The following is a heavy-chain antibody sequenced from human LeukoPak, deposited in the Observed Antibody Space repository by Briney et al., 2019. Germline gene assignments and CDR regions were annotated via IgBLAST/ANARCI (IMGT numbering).Heavy chain of an antibody. CDR3: ARDIVTTITGEY. V-gene: IGHV1-2*02. J-gene: IGHJ4*02. CDR2: INPNTGGT. Sequence: ASVKVSCKTSGYIFTGYYIHWVRQAPGQGLEWMGWINPNTGGTNYGQNFQGRVTITRDTSISTAYMELSRLTSDDTAVYYCARDIVTTITGEYWGQGTLVTVSP. CDR1: GYIFTGYY. D-gene: IGHD5-12*01.